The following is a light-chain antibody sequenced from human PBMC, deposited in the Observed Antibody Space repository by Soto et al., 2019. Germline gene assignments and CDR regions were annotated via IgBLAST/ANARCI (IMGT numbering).Light chain of an antibody. V-gene: IGKV3-20*01. CDR3: QQYCSSPRT. CDR2: GAS. Sequence: EIVLTQSPGTLPLSPGERATLSCRASQSVSSSYLAWYQQKHGQAPRLLIYGASSRATGIPYRFSGSGSGTDFTLTISRLEPEDFAVYYCQQYCSSPRTFGHGTKVEIK. CDR1: QSVSSSY. J-gene: IGKJ1*01.